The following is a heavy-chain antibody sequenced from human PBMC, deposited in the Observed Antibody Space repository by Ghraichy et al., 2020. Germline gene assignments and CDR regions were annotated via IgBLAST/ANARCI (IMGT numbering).Heavy chain of an antibody. CDR1: GVSISSSGYY. CDR2: ISSSGTT. CDR3: VRGDSHCGGISCYGVIDAFDS. Sequence: SQTLSLTCSVSGVSISSSGYYWSWIRQHPGKGLEWIGYISSSGTTYYSPSLNGRLTISVDTSKNQFSLNLKSVTAADTAVYSCVRGDSHCGGISCYGVIDAFDSWGRGTMVTVYS. D-gene: IGHD2-2*01. J-gene: IGHJ3*02. V-gene: IGHV4-31*03.